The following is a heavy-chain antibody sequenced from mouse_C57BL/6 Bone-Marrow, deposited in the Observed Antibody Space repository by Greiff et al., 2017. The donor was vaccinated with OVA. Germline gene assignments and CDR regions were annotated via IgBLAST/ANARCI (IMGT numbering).Heavy chain of an antibody. V-gene: IGHV5-17*01. CDR1: GFTFSDYG. D-gene: IGHD2-2*01. CDR2: ISSGSSTI. J-gene: IGHJ1*03. CDR3: ARENGYYWYFDV. Sequence: EVMLVESGGGLVKPGGSPKLSCAASGFTFSDYGMHWVRQAPEKGLEWVAYISSGSSTIYYADTVKGRFTISRDNAKNTLFLQMTSLRSEDTAMYYCARENGYYWYFDVWGTGTTVTVSS.